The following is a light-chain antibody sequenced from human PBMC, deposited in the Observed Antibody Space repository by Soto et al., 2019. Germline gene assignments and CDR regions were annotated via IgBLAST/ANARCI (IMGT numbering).Light chain of an antibody. Sequence: DIQMTQSPSTLSASVGDRVTITCRASQSISSWLAWYQQKPGKAPKLLIYDASSLESGVPSRFSGSGSGTEFNLTNSSLQPDDFATYYCQQYNSYSPTFGKGTKVEIK. V-gene: IGKV1-5*01. CDR2: DAS. J-gene: IGKJ1*01. CDR3: QQYNSYSPT. CDR1: QSISSW.